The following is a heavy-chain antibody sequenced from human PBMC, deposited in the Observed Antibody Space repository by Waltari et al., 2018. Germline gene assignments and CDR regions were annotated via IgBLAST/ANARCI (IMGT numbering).Heavy chain of an antibody. V-gene: IGHV3-23*01. D-gene: IGHD6-13*01. CDR3: AKSIAAAGLWYFDL. CDR1: GVTFRQYA. J-gene: IGHJ2*01. CDR2: ISGSGDTT. Sequence: EVQLLESGGDLVQPGGSLRLSCAASGVTFRQYAMSWVRQAPGKGLEWVSAISGSGDTTPYADSVKGRFTISRDNSKNTLYLQMNSLRAEDTAVYYCAKSIAAAGLWYFDLWGRGTLVTISS.